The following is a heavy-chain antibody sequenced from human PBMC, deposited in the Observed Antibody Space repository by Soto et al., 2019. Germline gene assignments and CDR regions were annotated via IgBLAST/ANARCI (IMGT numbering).Heavy chain of an antibody. J-gene: IGHJ4*02. V-gene: IGHV3-23*01. Sequence: EVQLLESGGGLVQPGGSLRLSCAASGFTFSSYAMSWVRQAPGKGLEWVSAISGSGGSTYYADSVKGRFTSSRDNSKNTLYLQMNSLRAEGTAVYYCAKGKAARGVCSDYWGEGILVTVSS. D-gene: IGHD6-6*01. CDR1: GFTFSSYA. CDR3: AKGKAARGVCSDY. CDR2: ISGSGGST.